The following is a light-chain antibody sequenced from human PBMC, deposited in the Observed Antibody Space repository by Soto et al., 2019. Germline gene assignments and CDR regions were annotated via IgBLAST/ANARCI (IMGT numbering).Light chain of an antibody. V-gene: IGKV4-1*01. J-gene: IGKJ4*01. Sequence: DIVMTQSPDSLAVSLGERATINCKSSQSVLYSSDNKNQLAWYQQKPGQPPKLLIYWASTRESGVPDRFSGSGSGTEFTLTISSLQAEDVAVYYCQQYYSVPLTFGGGTKVEIK. CDR2: WAS. CDR3: QQYYSVPLT. CDR1: QSVLYSSDNKNQ.